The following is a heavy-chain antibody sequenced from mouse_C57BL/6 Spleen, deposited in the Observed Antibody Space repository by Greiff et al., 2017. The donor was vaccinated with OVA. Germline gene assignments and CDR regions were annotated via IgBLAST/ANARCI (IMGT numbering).Heavy chain of an antibody. CDR2: IHPNSGST. Sequence: VQLQQPGAELVKPGASVKLSCKASGYTFTSYWMHWVKQRPGQGLEWIGMIHPNSGSTNYNEKFKSKATLTVDKSSSTAYMQLSSLTSEDSAVYYGAREGKNDGPWFAYWGQGTLVTVSA. D-gene: IGHD1-2*01. J-gene: IGHJ3*01. CDR3: AREGKNDGPWFAY. CDR1: GYTFTSYW. V-gene: IGHV1-64*01.